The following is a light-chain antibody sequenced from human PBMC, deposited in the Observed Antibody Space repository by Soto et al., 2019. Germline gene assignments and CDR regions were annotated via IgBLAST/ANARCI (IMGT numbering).Light chain of an antibody. CDR1: ESVSKW. V-gene: IGKV1-5*01. Sequence: DIQMTQSPSFLSASVGDKVTITCRATESVSKWLAWYQGKTGNPPRPLIYDASPLESGVPSRFSGSGSGTEFTPTISSLQADDFAIYYCQQYNSYSWTFGQGTKVEMK. CDR3: QQYNSYSWT. CDR2: DAS. J-gene: IGKJ1*01.